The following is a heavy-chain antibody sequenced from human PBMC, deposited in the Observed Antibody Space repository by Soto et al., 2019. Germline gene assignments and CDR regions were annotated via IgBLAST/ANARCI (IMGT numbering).Heavy chain of an antibody. D-gene: IGHD2-21*02. J-gene: IGHJ4*02. CDR3: ARDGPSIVVVTALDY. CDR1: GFTFSSYS. Sequence: PGGSLRLSCAASGFTFSSYSMNWVRQAPGKGLEWVSSISSSSSYIYYADSVKGRFTISRDNAKNSLYLQMNSLRAEDTAVYYCARDGPSIVVVTALDYWGQGTLVTVSS. CDR2: ISSSSSYI. V-gene: IGHV3-21*01.